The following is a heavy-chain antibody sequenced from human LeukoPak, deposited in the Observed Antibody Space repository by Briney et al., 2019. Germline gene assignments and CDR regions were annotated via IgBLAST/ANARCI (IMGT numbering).Heavy chain of an antibody. CDR1: GFTFSSYA. CDR3: ARDGQKPYDAFDI. J-gene: IGHJ3*02. V-gene: IGHV3-30-3*01. CDR2: ISYDGSNK. Sequence: QTGGSLRLSCAASGFTFSSYAMHWVRQAPGKGLGWVAVISYDGSNKYYADSVKGRFTISRDNSKNTLYLQMNSLRAEDTAVYYCARDGQKPYDAFDIWGQGTMVTVSS.